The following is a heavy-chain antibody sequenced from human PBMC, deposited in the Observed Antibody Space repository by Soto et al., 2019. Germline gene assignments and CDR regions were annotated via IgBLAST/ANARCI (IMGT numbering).Heavy chain of an antibody. CDR1: GFTFSSYL. CDR3: ARDSSSWYTEDY. Sequence: HPGGSLRLSCAASGFTFSSYLMSWVRQAPGKGLEWVANIKQDGSEKYYVDSVKGRFTISRDNAKNSLYLQMNSLRAEDAAVYYCARDSSSWYTEDYWGQGTLVTVSS. V-gene: IGHV3-7*01. D-gene: IGHD6-13*01. J-gene: IGHJ4*02. CDR2: IKQDGSEK.